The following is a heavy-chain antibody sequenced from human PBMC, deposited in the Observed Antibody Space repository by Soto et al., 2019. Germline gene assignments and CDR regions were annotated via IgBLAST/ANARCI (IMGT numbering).Heavy chain of an antibody. CDR1: GFSLTTNGVG. D-gene: IGHD1-1*01. CDR3: SHRRLETPFDS. Sequence: QITLKESGPTLVKPTQTLTLTCTLSGFSLTTNGVGVGWIRQPPGKALEWLALIYWDDDKRHSPSLKSRLTITKDTSRNQVVLTMTNMDPVDTATYFCSHRRLETPFDSWGQGTLVTVSS. CDR2: IYWDDDK. J-gene: IGHJ4*02. V-gene: IGHV2-5*02.